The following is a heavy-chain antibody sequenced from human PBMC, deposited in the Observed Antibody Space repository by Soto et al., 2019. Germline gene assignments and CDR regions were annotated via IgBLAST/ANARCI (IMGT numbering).Heavy chain of an antibody. V-gene: IGHV3-72*01. Sequence: EVQVVESGGGLVQPGGSLRLSCAASGFTFSDHYMDWVRQAPGKGLEWVGRTRNKANSYTTEYAASVKGRFSISRDDSKHSLYLQMNSLKTEDTAVYYCVRVSGTYYYDCWGQGTLVTVSS. CDR2: TRNKANSYTT. J-gene: IGHJ4*02. CDR3: VRVSGTYYYDC. CDR1: GFTFSDHY. D-gene: IGHD1-26*01.